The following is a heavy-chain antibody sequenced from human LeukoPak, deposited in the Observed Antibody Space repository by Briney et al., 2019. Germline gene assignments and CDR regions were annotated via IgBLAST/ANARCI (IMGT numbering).Heavy chain of an antibody. CDR2: INIDGSTS. CDR3: ARASALATPPFAY. CDR1: GFTFSSYW. V-gene: IGHV3-74*01. J-gene: IGHJ4*02. Sequence: GGSLRLSCAASGFTFSSYWMHWVRQAPGKGLVWVSRINIDGSTSNYADSVKGRFTVSRDNAKSAVYLQMNSLSGEDTGVYYCARASALATPPFAYWGQGTLVTVSS. D-gene: IGHD5-12*01.